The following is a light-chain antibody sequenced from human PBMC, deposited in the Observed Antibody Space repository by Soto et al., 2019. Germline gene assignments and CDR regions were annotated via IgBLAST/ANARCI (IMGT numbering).Light chain of an antibody. Sequence: EIVLTQSPGTLSLSPGERATLSCRASQSVSNNYLAWYQQKPGQAPRLLIYGASNRATGIPDRFSGSGSGTDFILTISSLEPEDSGVYYCQQRNDWVTFGGGTKVEIK. CDR2: GAS. CDR3: QQRNDWVT. V-gene: IGKV3D-20*02. CDR1: QSVSNNY. J-gene: IGKJ4*01.